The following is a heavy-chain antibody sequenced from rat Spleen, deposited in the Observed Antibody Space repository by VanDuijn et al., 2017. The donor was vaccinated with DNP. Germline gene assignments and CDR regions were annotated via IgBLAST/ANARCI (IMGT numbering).Heavy chain of an antibody. V-gene: IGHV1-43*01. J-gene: IGHJ2*01. CDR2: IAPGSGGT. Sequence: QVQLQQSGAELAKPGSSVTISCKASGYTFTSYAMHWIKQTTGQALEWTGYIAPGSGGTKYNEKFKGKATLTVDKSSSTAFMQLSSLTPDDSAVYYCARDNSGFDYWGQGVMVTVSS. CDR3: ARDNSGFDY. CDR1: GYTFTSYA. D-gene: IGHD4-3*01.